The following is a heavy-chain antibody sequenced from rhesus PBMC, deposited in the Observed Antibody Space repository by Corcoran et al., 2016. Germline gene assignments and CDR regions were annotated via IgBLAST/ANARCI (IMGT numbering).Heavy chain of an antibody. V-gene: IGHV2-1*01. J-gene: IGHJ4*01. CDR1: GCSLSTSGMG. CDR2: IYWDEDK. D-gene: IGHD4-29*01. CDR3: ARRRSSDSDFDY. Sequence: QVTLKESGPALVKSTQTLTLTCTFSGCSLSTSGMGVGWIRQTPGKTLEWLAHIYWDEDKRYSASLKSTLTISKDTSKNQVVLPMTNMDPVDTATYYCARRRSSDSDFDYWGQGVLVTVSS.